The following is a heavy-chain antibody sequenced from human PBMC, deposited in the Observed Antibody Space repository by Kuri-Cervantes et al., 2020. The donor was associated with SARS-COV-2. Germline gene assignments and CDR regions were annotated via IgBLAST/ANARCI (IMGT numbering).Heavy chain of an antibody. J-gene: IGHJ3*02. D-gene: IGHD3-3*01. CDR3: ARVSRITIFGVANDAFDI. CDR1: GFTFSSYS. Sequence: ETLSLTCAASGFTFSSYSMNWVRQAPGKGLEWVSYISSSSSYTNYADSVKGRFTISRDNAKNSLYLQMNSLRAEDTAVYYCARVSRITIFGVANDAFDIWGQGTMVTVSS. CDR2: ISSSSSYT. V-gene: IGHV3-21*05.